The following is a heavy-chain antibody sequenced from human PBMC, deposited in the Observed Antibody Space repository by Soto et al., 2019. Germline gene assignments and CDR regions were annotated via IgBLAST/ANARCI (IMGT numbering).Heavy chain of an antibody. Sequence: ASVKVSCKVSGYTLNEVAMHWARQAPGKGLEWLGGFDPDEAETIYAQHFQGRVTMTEDTSTDTVYMELSSLRSEDTALYFCTTYHGDYNFDHWGQGTLVTVSS. J-gene: IGHJ5*02. D-gene: IGHD4-17*01. CDR1: GYTLNEVA. CDR3: TTYHGDYNFDH. CDR2: FDPDEAET. V-gene: IGHV1-24*01.